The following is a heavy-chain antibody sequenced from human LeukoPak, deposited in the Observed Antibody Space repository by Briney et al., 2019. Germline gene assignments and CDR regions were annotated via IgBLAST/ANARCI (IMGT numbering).Heavy chain of an antibody. CDR1: GYTFTSYD. J-gene: IGHJ6*03. CDR3: ARNLPYSSSWYYYYYMDV. V-gene: IGHV1-8*03. CDR2: MNPNGGNT. Sequence: GASVKVSCKASGYTFTSYDINWVRQAPGQGLEWMGWMNPNGGNTGYTQKFQGRVTITRNTSISTAYMELSSLRSEDTAVYYCARNLPYSSSWYYYYYMDVWGKGTTVTVSS. D-gene: IGHD6-13*01.